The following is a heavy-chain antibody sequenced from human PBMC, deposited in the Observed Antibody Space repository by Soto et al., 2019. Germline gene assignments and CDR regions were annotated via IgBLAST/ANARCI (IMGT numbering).Heavy chain of an antibody. V-gene: IGHV3-23*01. D-gene: IGHD2-21*01. CDR1: GFTFSSYV. Sequence: GGSLRLSCAASGFTFSSYVMIWVRQAPGKGLEWVSAISGSGGSTYYADSVKGRFTISRDNSKNTLYLQMNSLRAEDTAVYYCANAYCGGDCYFHFDDWGQGTLVTVSS. CDR2: ISGSGGST. CDR3: ANAYCGGDCYFHFDD. J-gene: IGHJ5*02.